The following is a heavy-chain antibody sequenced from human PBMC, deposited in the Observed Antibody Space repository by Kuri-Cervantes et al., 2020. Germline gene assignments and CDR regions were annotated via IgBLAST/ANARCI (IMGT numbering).Heavy chain of an antibody. D-gene: IGHD3-22*01. V-gene: IGHV1-2*02. CDR2: INPNSGGT. Sequence: ASVKVSCKASGYTFTGYYMHWVRQAPGQGLEWMGWINPNSGGTNYAQKFQGRVTMTRDTSTSTAYMELRSLRSDDTAVYYCATSPMDRSGYYPDYWGQGTLVTVSS. CDR3: ATSPMDRSGYYPDY. J-gene: IGHJ4*02. CDR1: GYTFTGYY.